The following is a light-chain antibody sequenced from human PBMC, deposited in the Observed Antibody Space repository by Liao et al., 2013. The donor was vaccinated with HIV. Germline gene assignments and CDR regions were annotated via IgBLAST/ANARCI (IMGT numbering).Light chain of an antibody. Sequence: SYALTQPPSVSVGPGKTATVTCGGDNIGSKSVHWYQQKPGQAPVVVIYYDSDRPSGIPERFSGSSSGTTVTLTISEVRADDEADYYCQSADSSGTCPVFGGGTKLTVL. CDR1: NIGSKS. V-gene: IGLV3-21*01. CDR2: YDS. CDR3: QSADSSGTCPV. J-gene: IGLJ3*02.